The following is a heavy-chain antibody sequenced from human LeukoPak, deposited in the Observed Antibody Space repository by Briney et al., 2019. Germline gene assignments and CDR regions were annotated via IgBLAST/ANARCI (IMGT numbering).Heavy chain of an antibody. D-gene: IGHD4-23*01. Sequence: PGGSLRLSCAVPGIKFSDAWMSWVRQAPGKGLEWVSGINWNGGSTGYADSVKGRFTISRDNAKNSLYLQMNSLRAEDTALYYCAREGNLLLFDYWGQGTLVTVSS. CDR3: AREGNLLLFDY. CDR1: GIKFSDAW. J-gene: IGHJ4*02. V-gene: IGHV3-20*04. CDR2: INWNGGST.